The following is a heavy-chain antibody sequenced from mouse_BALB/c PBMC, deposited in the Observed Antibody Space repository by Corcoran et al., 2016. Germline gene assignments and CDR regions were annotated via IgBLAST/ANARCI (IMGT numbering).Heavy chain of an antibody. V-gene: IGHV1S136*01. Sequence: EVQLQQSGPELVKPGASVKMSCKASGYTFTSYVMHWVKQKPGQGLEWIGYINPYNDGTKYNEKFKGKATMTSDKSSSTDYMELSSLNAEDSAVYYCARGDYGNYCDYWGQGTTLIVSS. J-gene: IGHJ2*01. CDR3: ARGDYGNYCDY. CDR2: INPYNDGT. CDR1: GYTFTSYV. D-gene: IGHD2-1*01.